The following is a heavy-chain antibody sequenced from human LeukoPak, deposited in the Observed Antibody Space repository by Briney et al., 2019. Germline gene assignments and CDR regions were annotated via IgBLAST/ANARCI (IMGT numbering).Heavy chain of an antibody. CDR2: IKEDGSEK. CDR3: ARDKSSGSYSGSLFDY. CDR1: GFTFSTYW. J-gene: IGHJ4*02. V-gene: IGHV3-7*01. D-gene: IGHD1-26*01. Sequence: PGGSLRLSCAASGFTFSTYWMSWVRQAPGKGLEWVANIKEDGSEKNYVDSVKGRLNISRDNAKNSLYLQMNSLRAEDTAVYYCARDKSSGSYSGSLFDYWGQGTLVTVSS.